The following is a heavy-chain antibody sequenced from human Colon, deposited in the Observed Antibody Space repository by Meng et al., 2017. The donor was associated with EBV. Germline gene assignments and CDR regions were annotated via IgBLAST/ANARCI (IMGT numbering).Heavy chain of an antibody. CDR1: GGSITTRDW. J-gene: IGHJ4*02. Sequence: QGQLQAPVPGLGEPPGPPSLTCAVSGGSITTRDWWNWVRQPPGKGLEWIGEIYRGGGTNYNSSFKSRVTISVDTSNNHFSLKLSYVTAADTAVYYCARVRVIPAAVGFDYWGQGTLVTVSS. CDR2: IYRGGGT. CDR3: ARVRVIPAAVGFDY. V-gene: IGHV4-4*03. D-gene: IGHD2-2*01.